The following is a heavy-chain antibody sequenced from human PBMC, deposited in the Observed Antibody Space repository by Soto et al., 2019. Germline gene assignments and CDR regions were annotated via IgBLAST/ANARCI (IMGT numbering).Heavy chain of an antibody. Sequence: QVQLVQSGAEVKKPGSSVKVSCKASGGTFGRYTLSWVRQAPGQGLEWMGWIIPILETANYARRFQGRLTIPADTSTGPAYMDLSCLKSDDTGVYYCARGGKLGGDLDVWGKGTPVTVSS. CDR3: ARGGKLGGDLDV. D-gene: IGHD3-10*01. J-gene: IGHJ6*04. CDR1: GGTFGRYT. V-gene: IGHV1-69*08. CDR2: IIPILETA.